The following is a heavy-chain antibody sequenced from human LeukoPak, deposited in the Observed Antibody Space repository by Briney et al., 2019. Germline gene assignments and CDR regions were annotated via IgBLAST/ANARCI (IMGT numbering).Heavy chain of an antibody. J-gene: IGHJ4*02. Sequence: GRSLRLSCAASGFTFDDYAMHWVRHAPGKGLEWVSGISWNIDNIDYAESVRGRFTISRDNAENSLYLQMNGLRAEDTALYYCAKDYDYGFDYWGQGTLVTVSS. V-gene: IGHV3-9*01. CDR3: AKDYDYGFDY. CDR2: ISWNIDNI. CDR1: GFTFDDYA. D-gene: IGHD4-17*01.